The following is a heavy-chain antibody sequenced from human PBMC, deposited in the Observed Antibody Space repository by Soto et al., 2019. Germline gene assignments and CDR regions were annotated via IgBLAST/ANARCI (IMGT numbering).Heavy chain of an antibody. CDR2: ISYDGSNK. CDR1: GFTFSSYA. CDR3: ARDPARSPRSSSWYSNSYYYYYGMDV. V-gene: IGHV3-30-3*01. D-gene: IGHD6-13*01. Sequence: PGGSLRLSCAASGFTFSSYAMHWVHQAPGKGLEWVAVISYDGSNKYYADSVKGRFTISRDNSKNTLYLQMNSLRAEDTAVYYCARDPARSPRSSSWYSNSYYYYYGMDVWGQGTTVTVSS. J-gene: IGHJ6*02.